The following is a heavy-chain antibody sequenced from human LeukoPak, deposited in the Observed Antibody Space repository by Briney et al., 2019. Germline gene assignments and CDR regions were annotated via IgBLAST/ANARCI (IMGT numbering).Heavy chain of an antibody. Sequence: QSGGSLRLSCAASGFTFSSYWMSWVRQASGKGLEWVANIKQDGSEKYYVDSVKGRFTISRDNAKNSLYLQMNSLRAEDTAVYYCARIGRGGYDYPYYFDYWGQGTLVTVSS. CDR3: ARIGRGGYDYPYYFDY. V-gene: IGHV3-7*03. J-gene: IGHJ4*02. CDR2: IKQDGSEK. D-gene: IGHD5-12*01. CDR1: GFTFSSYW.